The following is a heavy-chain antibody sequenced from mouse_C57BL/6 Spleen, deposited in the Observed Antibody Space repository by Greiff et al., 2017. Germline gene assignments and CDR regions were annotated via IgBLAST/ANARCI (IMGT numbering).Heavy chain of an antibody. J-gene: IGHJ3*01. CDR1: GYTFTSYW. Sequence: QVQLQQPGAELVKPGASVKLSCKASGYTFTSYWMQWVKQRPGQGLEWIGEIDPSDSYNNYNQKFKGKATLTVDTSSSTAYMQLSSLTSEDSAVYYCARYDGYSPFAYWGQGTLVTVSA. CDR2: IDPSDSYN. D-gene: IGHD2-3*01. CDR3: ARYDGYSPFAY. V-gene: IGHV1-50*01.